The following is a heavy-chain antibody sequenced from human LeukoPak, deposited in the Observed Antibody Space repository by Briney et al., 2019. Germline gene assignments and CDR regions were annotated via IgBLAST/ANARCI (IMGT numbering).Heavy chain of an antibody. Sequence: GGSLRLSCAASGFTFSGYSMDWIRQAPGRGLEWLSYISTTGSSTKYADSVKGRFTISRDNAKNSLWLQVSSLRVEDTAIYYCARGSGAWSLNLWGQGTLVTVSS. V-gene: IGHV3-48*04. D-gene: IGHD2-21*02. CDR1: GFTFSGYS. CDR2: ISTTGSST. J-gene: IGHJ5*02. CDR3: ARGSGAWSLNL.